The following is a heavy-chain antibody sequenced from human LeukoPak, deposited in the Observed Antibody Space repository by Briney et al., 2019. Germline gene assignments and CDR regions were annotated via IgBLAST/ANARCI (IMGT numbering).Heavy chain of an antibody. CDR1: GGSISYYY. V-gene: IGHV4-59*01. Sequence: SETLSLTCTVSGGSISYYYWSWIRQPPGKGLEWIGYIYYSGSTNYNPSLKSRVTISVDTSKNQFSLKLSSVTAADTAVYYCARARRGYFDYWGQGTLVTVSS. CDR2: IYYSGST. CDR3: ARARRGYFDY. D-gene: IGHD5-12*01. J-gene: IGHJ4*02.